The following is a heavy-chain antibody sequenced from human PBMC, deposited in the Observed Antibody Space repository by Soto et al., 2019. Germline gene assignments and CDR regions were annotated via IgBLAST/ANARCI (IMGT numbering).Heavy chain of an antibody. CDR3: ARDRAYYDFWSGYYYYYYYGMDV. CDR2: INPNSGGT. V-gene: IGHV1-2*02. CDR1: GYTFTGYY. Sequence: GSSVKVSCKASGYTFTGYYMHWVRQAPGQGLEWMGWINPNSGGTNYAQKFQGRVTMTRDTSISTAYMELSRLRSDDTAVYYCARDRAYYDFWSGYYYYYYYGMDVWGQGTTVTVSS. J-gene: IGHJ6*02. D-gene: IGHD3-3*01.